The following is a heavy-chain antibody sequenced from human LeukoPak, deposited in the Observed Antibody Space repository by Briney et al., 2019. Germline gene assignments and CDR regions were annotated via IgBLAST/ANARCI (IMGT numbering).Heavy chain of an antibody. CDR3: AKDLGVLRYFGEAKVDP. V-gene: IGHV3-23*01. D-gene: IGHD3-9*01. J-gene: IGHJ5*02. CDR1: GVTFSSYA. Sequence: PGGSLRLSCAASGVTFSSYAMSWVRQAPGKGLEWVSAISGSGGSTYYADSVKGRFTISRDNSKNTLYLQMNSLRAEDTAVYYCAKDLGVLRYFGEAKVDPWGQGTLVTVSS. CDR2: ISGSGGST.